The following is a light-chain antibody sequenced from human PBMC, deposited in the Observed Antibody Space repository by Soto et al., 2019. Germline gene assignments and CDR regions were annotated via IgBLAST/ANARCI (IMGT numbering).Light chain of an antibody. CDR2: KAS. Sequence: DIQMTQSPSTLSASVGDRVTITCRASQTISSWLAWYQQKPGKAPKLLIYKASTVKSGVPSRFSGSGSGTEFTLTISSLQPDDFATYYCQHFDSYSQAFGHGTKVEIK. V-gene: IGKV1-5*03. CDR3: QHFDSYSQA. J-gene: IGKJ1*01. CDR1: QTISSW.